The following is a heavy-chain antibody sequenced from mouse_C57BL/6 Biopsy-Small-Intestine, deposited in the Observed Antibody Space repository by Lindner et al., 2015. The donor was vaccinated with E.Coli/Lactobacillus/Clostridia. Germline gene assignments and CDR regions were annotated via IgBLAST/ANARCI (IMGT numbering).Heavy chain of an antibody. Sequence: VQLQESGPELVKPGASVKISCKASGYSFTGYFMNWVKQSHGKSLEWIGRINPYNGDTFYNQKFKGKATLTVDKSSSTAHMELRSLTSEDSAVYYYARGSYGNSNGYAMDYWGQGTSVTVSS. J-gene: IGHJ4*01. CDR2: INPYNGDT. CDR3: ARGSYGNSNGYAMDY. D-gene: IGHD2-1*01. CDR1: GYSFTGYF. V-gene: IGHV1-20*01.